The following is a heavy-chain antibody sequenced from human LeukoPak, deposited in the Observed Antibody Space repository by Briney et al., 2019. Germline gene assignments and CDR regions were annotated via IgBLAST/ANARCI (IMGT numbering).Heavy chain of an antibody. J-gene: IGHJ3*02. CDR3: ARGSGSYYMGAFDI. CDR2: IKQDGSEK. CDR1: GFTFSNYA. Sequence: GGSLRLSCAASGFTFSNYAMHWVRQAPGKGLEWVANIKQDGSEKYYVDSVKGRFTISRDNAKNSLYLQMNSLRAEDTAVYYCARGSGSYYMGAFDIWGQGTMVTVSS. D-gene: IGHD3-10*01. V-gene: IGHV3-7*01.